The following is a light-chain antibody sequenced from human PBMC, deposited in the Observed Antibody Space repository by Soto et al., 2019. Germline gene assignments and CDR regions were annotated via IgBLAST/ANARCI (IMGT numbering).Light chain of an antibody. J-gene: IGLJ2*01. Sequence: SYVLTQAPSVSVAPGKTARITCRGNNIGSKSVHWYQQKPGQAPVLVIYYDSDRPSGIPERFSGSNSGNTATLTISRVEAGDEADYYCQVWDIGSGVVFGGGTKLTVL. CDR1: NIGSKS. CDR2: YDS. V-gene: IGLV3-21*04. CDR3: QVWDIGSGVV.